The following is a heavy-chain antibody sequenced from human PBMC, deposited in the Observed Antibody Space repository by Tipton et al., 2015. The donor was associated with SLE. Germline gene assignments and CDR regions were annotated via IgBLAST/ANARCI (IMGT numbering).Heavy chain of an antibody. D-gene: IGHD5-24*01. V-gene: IGHV4-38-2*01. CDR3: ARVEMATIKD. J-gene: IGHJ4*02. CDR1: GFSISSGYY. Sequence: TLSLTCAVSGFSISSGYYWGCIRQPPGKGLEWIGTIYHSGSTYYNPSLKSRVTISVDTSKNQFALQLSSVTAADTAVYYCARVEMATIKDWGQGTLVTVSS. CDR2: IYHSGST.